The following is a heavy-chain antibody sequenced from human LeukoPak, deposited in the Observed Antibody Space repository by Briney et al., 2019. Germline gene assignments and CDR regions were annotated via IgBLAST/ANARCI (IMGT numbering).Heavy chain of an antibody. CDR2: IYYSGST. CDR1: GGSISSGGHF. Sequence: PSETLPLTCTVSGGSISSGGHFWSWIRQHPGKGLEWIGYIYYSGSTYYNPSLKSRVNISVDTSKNQFSLRLNSVTAADTAVYYCTRDGPRSSGYPDTWGQGTRVTVSS. D-gene: IGHD3-22*01. CDR3: TRDGPRSSGYPDT. V-gene: IGHV4-31*03. J-gene: IGHJ5*02.